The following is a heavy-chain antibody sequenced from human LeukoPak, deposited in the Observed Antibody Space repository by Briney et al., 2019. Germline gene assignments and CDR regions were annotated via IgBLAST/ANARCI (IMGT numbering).Heavy chain of an antibody. Sequence: GSLRLSCAASGFTFSSYGMHWVRQAPGKGLEWIGEINHSGSTNYNPSLKSRVTISVDTSKNQFSLKLSSVTAADTAVYYCARGSSSYYMDVWGKGTTVTVSS. CDR2: INHSGST. CDR3: ARGSSSYYMDV. J-gene: IGHJ6*03. V-gene: IGHV4-34*08. CDR1: GFTFSSYG. D-gene: IGHD3-10*01.